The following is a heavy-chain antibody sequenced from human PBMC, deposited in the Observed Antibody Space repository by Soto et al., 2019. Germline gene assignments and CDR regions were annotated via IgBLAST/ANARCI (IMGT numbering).Heavy chain of an antibody. CDR2: IKQDGGEK. Sequence: PGGSLRLSLAPPGFTFSGYWMSWVRQAQGKGRGWVATIKQDGGEKYMGDSGRGRFTISRDNAKNSLYLQMNSLRAEDTAVYYCARDSGYSWGDYWGQGTLVTVSS. D-gene: IGHD5-18*01. CDR3: ARDSGYSWGDY. CDR1: GFTFSGYW. V-gene: IGHV3-7*03. J-gene: IGHJ4*02.